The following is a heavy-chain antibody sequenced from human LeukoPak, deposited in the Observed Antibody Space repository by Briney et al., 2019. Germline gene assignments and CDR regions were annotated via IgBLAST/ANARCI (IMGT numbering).Heavy chain of an antibody. D-gene: IGHD1-26*01. Sequence: GGSLRLSCAASGFTFSSYGMHWVRQAPGKGLEWVAVISYDGGSKYYADSVKGRFTISRDNSKNTLYLQMNSPRAEDTAVYYCAKDRPLYSGSQHFDYWGQGTLVTVSS. CDR3: AKDRPLYSGSQHFDY. CDR2: ISYDGGSK. V-gene: IGHV3-30*18. CDR1: GFTFSSYG. J-gene: IGHJ4*02.